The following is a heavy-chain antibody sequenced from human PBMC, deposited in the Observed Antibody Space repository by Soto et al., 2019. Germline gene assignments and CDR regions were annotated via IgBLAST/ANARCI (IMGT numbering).Heavy chain of an antibody. V-gene: IGHV3-30-3*01. CDR2: ISHDGIHK. Sequence: GGSLRLSGAASGFTFSSYTIHWVRQAPGKGLEWVAVISHDGIHKYYAEFVKGRFTISRENSKNTVYLQTKSLRAEDKAVYYCARAGAPDYAGVGDYWGQGTLVTFSS. D-gene: IGHD4-17*01. CDR1: GFTFSSYT. CDR3: ARAGAPDYAGVGDY. J-gene: IGHJ4*02.